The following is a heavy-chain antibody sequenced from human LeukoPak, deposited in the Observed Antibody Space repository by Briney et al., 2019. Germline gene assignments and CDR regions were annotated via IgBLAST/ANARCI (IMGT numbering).Heavy chain of an antibody. D-gene: IGHD6-13*01. V-gene: IGHV3-21*01. CDR1: GFTFSSYS. CDR3: AKSSADSSSWYSNAFDI. J-gene: IGHJ3*02. CDR2: ISSSSSYI. Sequence: PGGSLRLSCAASGFTFSSYSMNWVRQAPGKGLEWVSSISSSSSYIYYADSVKGRFTISRDNAKNSLYLQMNSLRAEDTAVYYCAKSSADSSSWYSNAFDIWGQGTMVTVSS.